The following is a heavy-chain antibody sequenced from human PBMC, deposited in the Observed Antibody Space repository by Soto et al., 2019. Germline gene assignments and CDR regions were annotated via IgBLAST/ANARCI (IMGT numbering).Heavy chain of an antibody. CDR2: IIPIFGTA. CDR3: ARDRGYCSGGSCYPGGWFDP. J-gene: IGHJ5*02. V-gene: IGHV1-69*13. CDR1: GGTFSSYA. D-gene: IGHD2-15*01. Sequence: SVKVSCKASGGTFSSYAISWVRQAPGQGLEWMGGIIPIFGTANYAQKFQGRVTITADESTSTAYMELSSLRPEDTAVYYCARDRGYCSGGSCYPGGWFDPWGQGTLVTVSS.